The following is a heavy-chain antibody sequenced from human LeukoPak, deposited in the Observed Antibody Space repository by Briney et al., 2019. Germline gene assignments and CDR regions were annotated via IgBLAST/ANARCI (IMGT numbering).Heavy chain of an antibody. D-gene: IGHD5-12*01. CDR3: ARHRDIVATIGTAYYYYMDV. V-gene: IGHV4-34*01. Sequence: SETLSLTCAVYGGSFSGYYWSWIRQPPGKGLEWIGEINHSGSTNYNPSLKSRVTISVDTSKNQFSLKLSSVTAADTAVYYCARHRDIVATIGTAYYYYMDVWGKGTTVTVSS. J-gene: IGHJ6*03. CDR1: GGSFSGYY. CDR2: INHSGST.